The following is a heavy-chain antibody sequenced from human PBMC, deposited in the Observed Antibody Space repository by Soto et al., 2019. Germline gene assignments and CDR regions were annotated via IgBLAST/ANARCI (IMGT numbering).Heavy chain of an antibody. CDR3: ARGSPRGYDYVWGSYRDDDAFDI. J-gene: IGHJ3*02. CDR1: GGSISSYY. V-gene: IGHV4-59*01. D-gene: IGHD3-16*02. CDR2: IYYSGST. Sequence: SETLSLTCTVSGGSISSYYWSWIRQPPGKGLEWIGYIYYSGSTNYNPSLKSRVTISVDTSKNQFSLKLSSVTAADTAVYYCARGSPRGYDYVWGSYRDDDAFDIWGRGTMVTVSS.